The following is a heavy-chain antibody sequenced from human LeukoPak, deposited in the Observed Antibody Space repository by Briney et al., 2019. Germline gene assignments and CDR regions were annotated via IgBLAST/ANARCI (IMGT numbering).Heavy chain of an antibody. CDR3: ARGGTEGAFDI. V-gene: IGHV3-30*04. CDR2: ISYDGSNK. Sequence: GRSLRLSCAASGFTFSSYAMHWVRQAPGKGLEWVAVISYDGSNKYYADSVKGRFTISRDNSKNTLYLQMNSLRAEDTAVYYCARGGTEGAFDIWGQGTMVTVSS. D-gene: IGHD2-15*01. J-gene: IGHJ3*02. CDR1: GFTFSSYA.